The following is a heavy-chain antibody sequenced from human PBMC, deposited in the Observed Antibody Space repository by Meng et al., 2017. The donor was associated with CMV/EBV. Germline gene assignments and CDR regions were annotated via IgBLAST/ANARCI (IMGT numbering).Heavy chain of an antibody. Sequence: SVKISCKAAGGTFSSYAISWVRQAPGQGLEWMGGIIPILGIANYAQKFQGRVTITADKSTSTAYMELSSLRSEDTAVYYCARHHGSIAVAGTPPYSDYYYGMDVWGQGTTVTVSS. CDR2: IIPILGIA. CDR3: ARHHGSIAVAGTPPYSDYYYGMDV. D-gene: IGHD6-19*01. J-gene: IGHJ6*02. V-gene: IGHV1-69*10. CDR1: GGTFSSYA.